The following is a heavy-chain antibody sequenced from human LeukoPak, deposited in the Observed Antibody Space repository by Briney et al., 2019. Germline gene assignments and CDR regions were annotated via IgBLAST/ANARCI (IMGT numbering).Heavy chain of an antibody. CDR2: IWYDGSNK. CDR3: AKGINYYYYGMDV. V-gene: IGHV3-33*03. Sequence: GRSLRLYCAASGFTFSSYGMQWVRQAPGKGLEWVAVIWYDGSNKYYADSVKGRFTISRDNAKNSLYLQMNSLRAEDTALYYCAKGINYYYYGMDVWGQGTTVTVSS. J-gene: IGHJ6*02. D-gene: IGHD2-21*01. CDR1: GFTFSSYG.